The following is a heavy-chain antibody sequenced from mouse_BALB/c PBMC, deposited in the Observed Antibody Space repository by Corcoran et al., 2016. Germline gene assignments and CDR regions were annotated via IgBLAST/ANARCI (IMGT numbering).Heavy chain of an antibody. CDR2: INPRSGGT. V-gene: IGHV1-18*01. CDR1: GYTFTDYN. J-gene: IGHJ2*01. D-gene: IGHD1-1*01. CDR3: ARWGITTFDY. Sequence: EVLLQQSGPELVKPGASVKIPCKASGYTFTDYNMDWVRQSHGTGLEWIGDINPRSGGTIYNHTFKGKATLTVDKSSSTAYMELRSLTSEDTAVYYCARWGITTFDYWGQGTTVTVSS.